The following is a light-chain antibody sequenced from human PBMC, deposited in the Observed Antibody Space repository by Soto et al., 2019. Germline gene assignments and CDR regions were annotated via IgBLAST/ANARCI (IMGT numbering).Light chain of an antibody. Sequence: DIQMTQSPSSLSASVGDRVTITCRASQSISSYLNWYQQKPGKAPKLLIYAASSLQSGVPSRFSGSGSGTDFTLTISSLQPEDFATYYCQQSYSTWLTFGGGIKVEIK. CDR2: AAS. J-gene: IGKJ4*01. V-gene: IGKV1-39*01. CDR3: QQSYSTWLT. CDR1: QSISSY.